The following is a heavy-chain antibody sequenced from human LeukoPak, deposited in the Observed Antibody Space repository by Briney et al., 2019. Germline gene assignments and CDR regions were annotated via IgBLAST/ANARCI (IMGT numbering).Heavy chain of an antibody. CDR2: IKQDGSAK. D-gene: IGHD5-12*01. CDR3: AGCAGNSCYFDY. V-gene: IGHV3-7*01. CDR1: GFSFMTYW. J-gene: IGHJ4*02. Sequence: GGSLRLSCAASGFSFMTYWMSWVRQAPGKGLEWVANIKQDGSAKNYVDSVKGRFTISRDNAKNSLYLQLNSLRAEDTAVYYCAGCAGNSCYFDYWAREPWSSSPQ.